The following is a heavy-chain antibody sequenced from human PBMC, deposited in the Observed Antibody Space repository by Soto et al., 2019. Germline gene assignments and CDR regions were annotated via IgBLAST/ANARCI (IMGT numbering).Heavy chain of an antibody. Sequence: EMHLVDSGGGLVKPGGSLRLSCAASGFTFSHAWMSWVRQAPGKGLEWVGRIKSKADGETKDYGAPVRGRFTISRDDSQADLYLHMNSLRLEDTAVYYCCVIKRRDQYSTSGYWLDPWGPGPLVSVSS. J-gene: IGHJ5*02. CDR3: CVIKRRDQYSTSGYWLDP. CDR2: IKSKADGETK. D-gene: IGHD4-4*01. CDR1: GFTFSHAW. V-gene: IGHV3-15*01.